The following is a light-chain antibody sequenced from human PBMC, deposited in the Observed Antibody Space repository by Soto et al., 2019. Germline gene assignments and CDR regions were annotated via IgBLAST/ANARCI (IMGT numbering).Light chain of an antibody. CDR2: DVT. CDR1: SSDVGAYNY. CDR3: CSFAGVSAYL. Sequence: QSALTQPPSASGSPGQSVTISCTGTSSDVGAYNYVSCYQQHPGKAPKLMIYDVTKRPSGFPDRFSGSKSGNTTSLTVSGLQAEDEADYYFCSFAGVSAYLFGAGTKLTV. V-gene: IGLV2-8*01. J-gene: IGLJ1*01.